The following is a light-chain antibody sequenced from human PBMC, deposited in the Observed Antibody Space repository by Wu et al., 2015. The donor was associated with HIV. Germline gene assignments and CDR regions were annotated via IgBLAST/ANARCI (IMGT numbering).Light chain of an antibody. CDR1: QTVSSSY. CDR3: QQYGSSPYT. J-gene: IGKJ2*01. CDR2: AAS. Sequence: EIVLTQSPGTLSLSPGERAALSCRASQTVSSSYVAWYQQKPGQAPRLFIYAASSRAAGIPDRFRGSGSGTDFTLTISRLEPEDPAVYYCQQYGSSPYTFGQGTKLEIK. V-gene: IGKV3-20*01.